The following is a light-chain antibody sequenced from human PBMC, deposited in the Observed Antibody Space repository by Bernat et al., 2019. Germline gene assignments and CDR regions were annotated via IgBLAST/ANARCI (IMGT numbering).Light chain of an antibody. CDR1: SSDVGGYDD. CDR3: SSYTSSSTLV. CDR2: DVR. V-gene: IGLV2-14*03. Sequence: QSALTQPASVSGSPGQSITISCTGTSSDVGGYDDVSWYQQHPGRAPKLMIYDVRDRPSGISNRFSGSKSGDTASLTISGLLAEDEADYYCSSYTSSSTLVFGGGTRLTVL. J-gene: IGLJ3*02.